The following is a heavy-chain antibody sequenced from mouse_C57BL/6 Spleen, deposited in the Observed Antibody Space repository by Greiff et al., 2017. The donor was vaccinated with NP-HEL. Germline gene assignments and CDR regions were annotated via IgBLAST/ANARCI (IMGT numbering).Heavy chain of an antibody. V-gene: IGHV1-64*01. Sequence: QVQLQQPGTELVKPGASVKLSCKASGYTFTSYWMHWVKQRPGQGLEWIGMIHPNSGSTNYNEKFKSKATLTVDKSSSTAYMQLSSLTSEDSAVYYCARSDDYDGAWFAYWGQGTLVTVSA. CDR1: GYTFTSYW. CDR2: IHPNSGST. J-gene: IGHJ3*01. CDR3: ARSDDYDGAWFAY. D-gene: IGHD2-4*01.